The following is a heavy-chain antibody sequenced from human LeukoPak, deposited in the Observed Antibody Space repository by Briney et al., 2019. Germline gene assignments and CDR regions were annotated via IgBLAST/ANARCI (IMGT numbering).Heavy chain of an antibody. V-gene: IGHV4-34*01. CDR2: INHSGGT. CDR1: GGSFSGYY. J-gene: IGHJ5*02. CDR3: ARGQSLQLVRTGALDP. Sequence: SEPLSLTCAVYGGSFSGYYWSWIRPPPGKGLEWIGEINHSGGTNYNPSLKSRVTISVDTSKNQFSLKLSSVTAADTAVYYCARGQSLQLVRTGALDPWGQGTLVTVSS. D-gene: IGHD6-6*01.